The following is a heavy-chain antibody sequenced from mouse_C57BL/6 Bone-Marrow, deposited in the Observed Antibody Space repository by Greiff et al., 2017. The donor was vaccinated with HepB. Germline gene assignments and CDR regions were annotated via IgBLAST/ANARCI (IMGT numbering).Heavy chain of an antibody. CDR3: ARTGTYYSAFAY. V-gene: IGHV5-17*01. CDR1: GFTFSDYG. D-gene: IGHD1-1*01. CDR2: ISSGSGTI. Sequence: EVMLVESGGGLVKPGGSLKLSCEASGFTFSDYGMHWVGQAPEKGLEWVAYISSGSGTIYYADTVKGRFTISRDNANNTLFLQMTSLRSEDTAMYYCARTGTYYSAFAYWGQGTLVTVSS. J-gene: IGHJ3*01.